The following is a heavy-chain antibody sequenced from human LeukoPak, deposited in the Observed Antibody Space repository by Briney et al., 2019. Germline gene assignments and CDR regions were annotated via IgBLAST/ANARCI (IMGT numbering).Heavy chain of an antibody. CDR3: AKFKESSGWDIFDY. J-gene: IGHJ4*02. Sequence: GGSLRLSCAASDFSFITYAMSWVRQAPGKGLEWVSTSGGGDATYYADSVKGRFTIPRDNSKNTLYLQMNSLRAEDTAVYYCAKFKESSGWDIFDYWGQGTLVTVSS. CDR2: SGGGDAT. V-gene: IGHV3-23*01. CDR1: DFSFITYA. D-gene: IGHD6-19*01.